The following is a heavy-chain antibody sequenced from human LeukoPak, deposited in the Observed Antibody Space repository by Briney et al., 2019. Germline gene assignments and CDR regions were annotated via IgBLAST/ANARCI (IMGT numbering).Heavy chain of an antibody. J-gene: IGHJ4*02. D-gene: IGHD2-2*01. CDR2: IRYDGSNK. V-gene: IGHV3-30*02. Sequence: GGSLRLSCAASGFTFSSYGMHWVRQAPGKGLEWVAFIRYDGSNKYYADSVKGRFTISRDNSKNTLYLQMNSLRAEDTAVYYCAKDSMVYRSGTSCYPDYWGQGTLVTVSS. CDR1: GFTFSSYG. CDR3: AKDSMVYRSGTSCYPDY.